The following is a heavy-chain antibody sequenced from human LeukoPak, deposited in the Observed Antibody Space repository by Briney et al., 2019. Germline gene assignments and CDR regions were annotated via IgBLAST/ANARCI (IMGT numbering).Heavy chain of an antibody. Sequence: GGSLRLSCVASGFSFSSYWMSWVRQAPGKGLEWVANIKQDGNEKYYVDSVKGRFTISRDNAKNSLYLQMNSLRAEDSAVYFCARGGTIFGVLIKFYFDNWGQGTLVTVSS. V-gene: IGHV3-7*01. D-gene: IGHD3-3*01. CDR3: ARGGTIFGVLIKFYFDN. J-gene: IGHJ4*02. CDR2: IKQDGNEK. CDR1: GFSFSSYW.